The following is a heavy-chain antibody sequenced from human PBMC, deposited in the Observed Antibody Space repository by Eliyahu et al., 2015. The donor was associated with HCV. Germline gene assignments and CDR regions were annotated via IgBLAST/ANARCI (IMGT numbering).Heavy chain of an antibody. J-gene: IGHJ4*02. Sequence: QVQLQQWGAGLLKPSETLSLTCAVYGGSFSGYYWSWIRQPPGKGLEWIGEINHSGSTNYNPSLKSRVTISVDTSKNQFSLKLSSVTAADTAVYYCARGGRVFGVVIRPYYFDYWGQGTLVTVSS. D-gene: IGHD3-3*01. CDR1: GGSFSGYY. CDR2: INHSGST. CDR3: ARGGRVFGVVIRPYYFDY. V-gene: IGHV4-34*01.